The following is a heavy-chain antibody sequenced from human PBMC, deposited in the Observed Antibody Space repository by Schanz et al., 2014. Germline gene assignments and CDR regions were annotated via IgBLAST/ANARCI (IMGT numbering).Heavy chain of an antibody. D-gene: IGHD6-19*01. CDR2: ITAYNGDT. CDR3: ARGGYSSGWYDRDIAHFDY. Sequence: QVQLVQSGAEVKKPGASVKVSCKASGYTFTSHGISWVRQAPGQGLEWMGWITAYNGDTNYAQKLQGRVTMTRDTSTSTVYMELSSLRSDDTAVYYCARGGYSSGWYDRDIAHFDYWRQGTLVTVSS. CDR1: GYTFTSHG. V-gene: IGHV1-18*01. J-gene: IGHJ4*02.